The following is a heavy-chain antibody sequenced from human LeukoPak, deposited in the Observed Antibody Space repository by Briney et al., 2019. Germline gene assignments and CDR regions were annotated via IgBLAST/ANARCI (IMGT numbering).Heavy chain of an antibody. CDR1: GFTFSSYG. CDR2: ISYDGSNK. Sequence: GGSLRLSCAASGFTFSSYGMHWVRQAPGKGLEWVAVISYDGSNKYYADSVKGRFTISRDNSKNTLYLQMNSLRAEDTAVYYCAREYIVVVPAAPDYWGQGTLVTVSS. CDR3: AREYIVVVPAAPDY. V-gene: IGHV3-30*03. D-gene: IGHD2-2*01. J-gene: IGHJ4*02.